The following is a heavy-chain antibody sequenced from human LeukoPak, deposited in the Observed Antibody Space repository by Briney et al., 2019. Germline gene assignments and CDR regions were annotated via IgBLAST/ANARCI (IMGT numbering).Heavy chain of an antibody. Sequence: VASVKASCKASGYTFTSYAMNWVRQAPGQGLEWMGWINTNTGNPTYAQGFTGQFVFSLDTSVSTAYLQIGSLKAEDTAVYYCARGRFLEWLTTYYYYGMDVWGQGTTVTVSS. CDR3: ARGRFLEWLTTYYYYGMDV. CDR2: INTNTGNP. CDR1: GYTFTSYA. V-gene: IGHV7-4-1*01. J-gene: IGHJ6*02. D-gene: IGHD3-3*01.